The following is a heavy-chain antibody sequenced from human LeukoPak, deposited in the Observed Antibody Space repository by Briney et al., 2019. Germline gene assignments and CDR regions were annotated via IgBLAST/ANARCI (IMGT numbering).Heavy chain of an antibody. V-gene: IGHV3-48*01. CDR1: GFTFSSYS. D-gene: IGHD3-3*01. J-gene: IGHJ4*02. Sequence: GGSLRLSCAASGFTFSSYSMNWVRQAPGKGLEWVSYISSSSSTIYYGDSVKGRFTISRDNAKNSLYLQMNSLRAEDTAVYYCARDGVVTIFGVVPSYYFDYWGQGTLVTVSS. CDR3: ARDGVVTIFGVVPSYYFDY. CDR2: ISSSSSTI.